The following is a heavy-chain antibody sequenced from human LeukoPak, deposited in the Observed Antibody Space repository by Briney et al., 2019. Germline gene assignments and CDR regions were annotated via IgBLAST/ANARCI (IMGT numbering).Heavy chain of an antibody. CDR3: ARTPPRTVAYDGMDV. D-gene: IGHD2-2*01. CDR1: GESLNDYY. CDR2: IYYSGST. Sequence: PSETLSLTCGVHGESLNDYYWSWIRQPPGKGLEWIGYIYYSGSTNYNPSLKSRVSISVDTSKNQFSLKLSSVTAADTAVYYCARTPPRTVAYDGMDVWGQGTAVTVSS. V-gene: IGHV4-59*01. J-gene: IGHJ6*02.